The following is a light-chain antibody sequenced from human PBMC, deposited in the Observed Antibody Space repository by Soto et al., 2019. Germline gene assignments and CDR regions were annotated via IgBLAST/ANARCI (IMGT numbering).Light chain of an antibody. Sequence: QSVLTQPPSVSGAPGQRVTISCTGSSSNIGAGYDVHWYQQLPGTAPKLLIYGNSNRPSGVPDRFSGSKSGTSASLAITGLQAEDEADYYCISYTDRQSYLFGTGTKLTVL. CDR1: SSNIGAGYD. J-gene: IGLJ1*01. V-gene: IGLV1-40*01. CDR2: GNS. CDR3: ISYTDRQSYL.